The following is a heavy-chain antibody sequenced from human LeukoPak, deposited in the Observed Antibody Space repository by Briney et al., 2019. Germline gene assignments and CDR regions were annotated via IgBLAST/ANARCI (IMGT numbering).Heavy chain of an antibody. J-gene: IGHJ4*02. Sequence: SETLSLTCAVYGGSFSGYYWSWIRQPPGKGLEWIGSIYYSGSTYYNPSLKSRVTISVDTSKNQFSLKLSSVTAADTAVYYCAPRNYYGSGSYYNWGQGTLVTVSS. CDR2: IYYSGST. CDR1: GGSFSGYY. D-gene: IGHD3-10*01. CDR3: APRNYYGSGSYYN. V-gene: IGHV4-34*01.